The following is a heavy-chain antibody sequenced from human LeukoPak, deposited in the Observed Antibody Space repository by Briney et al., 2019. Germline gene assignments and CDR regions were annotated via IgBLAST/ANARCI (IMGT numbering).Heavy chain of an antibody. CDR3: ARGSLWFGEFNPYYYYYYGMDV. V-gene: IGHV3-48*03. Sequence: PGGSLRLSCAASGFTFSSYEMNWVRQAPGKGLEWVSYISSSGSTIYYADSVRGRFTISRDNAKNSLYLQMNSLRAEDTAVYYCARGSLWFGEFNPYYYYYYGMDVWGQGTTVTVSS. CDR1: GFTFSSYE. J-gene: IGHJ6*02. D-gene: IGHD3-10*01. CDR2: ISSSGSTI.